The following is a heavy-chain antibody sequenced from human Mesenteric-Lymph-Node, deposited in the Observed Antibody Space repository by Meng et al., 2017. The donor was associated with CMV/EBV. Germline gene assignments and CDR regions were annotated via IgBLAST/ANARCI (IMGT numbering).Heavy chain of an antibody. CDR1: GYTFRRCG. Sequence: SGYTFRRCGISWVRQAPGQGLEWMGWISTYNSNTNYAQNLQGRVTMTTDTYTSTAYMELRSLRSDDTAVYYCARDGQWDFWSGFHDYWGQGTLVTVSS. CDR2: ISTYNSNT. V-gene: IGHV1-18*01. CDR3: ARDGQWDFWSGFHDY. D-gene: IGHD3-3*01. J-gene: IGHJ4*02.